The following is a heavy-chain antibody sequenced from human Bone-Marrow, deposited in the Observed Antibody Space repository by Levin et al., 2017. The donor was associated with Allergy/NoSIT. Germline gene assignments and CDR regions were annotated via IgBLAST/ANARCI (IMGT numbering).Heavy chain of an antibody. CDR3: ARRNDFWSRTHGGYYFFMDV. Sequence: AGGSLRLSCAASGFTFSSYTMNWVRQAPGKGLEWVSSISGSSSYITFSDSVKGRLTISRDNAKNSLYLQMNNLGAEDTAVYYCARRNDFWSRTHGGYYFFMDVWGKGTTVTVSS. CDR1: GFTFSSYT. CDR2: ISGSSSYI. J-gene: IGHJ6*03. V-gene: IGHV3-21*01. D-gene: IGHD3-3*01.